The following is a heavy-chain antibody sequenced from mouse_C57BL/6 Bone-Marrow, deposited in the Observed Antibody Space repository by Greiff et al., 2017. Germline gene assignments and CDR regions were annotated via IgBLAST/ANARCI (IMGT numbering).Heavy chain of an antibody. D-gene: IGHD1-1*01. CDR2: INYDGSST. J-gene: IGHJ1*03. Sequence: EVKLVESEGGLVQPGSSMKLSCTASGFTFSDYYMAWVRQVPEKGLEWVANINYDGSSTYYLDSLKSRFIISRDNAKNILYLQMSSLKSEDTATYYCARGGYYYGSSSPYFDVWGTGTTVTVSS. CDR3: ARGGYYYGSSSPYFDV. CDR1: GFTFSDYY. V-gene: IGHV5-16*01.